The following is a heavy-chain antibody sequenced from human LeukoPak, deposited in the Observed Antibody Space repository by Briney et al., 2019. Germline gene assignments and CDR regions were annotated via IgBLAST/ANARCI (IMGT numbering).Heavy chain of an antibody. CDR2: IRYDGSNK. Sequence: GGSLRLSCAASGFTFSSYGMHWVRQAPGKGLEWVAFIRYDGSNKYYADSVKGRFTISRDNSKNTLYLQMNSLRAEDTAVYYCAKGVYSSGDWFDPWGQGTLVTVSS. V-gene: IGHV3-30*02. D-gene: IGHD6-19*01. CDR1: GFTFSSYG. CDR3: AKGVYSSGDWFDP. J-gene: IGHJ5*02.